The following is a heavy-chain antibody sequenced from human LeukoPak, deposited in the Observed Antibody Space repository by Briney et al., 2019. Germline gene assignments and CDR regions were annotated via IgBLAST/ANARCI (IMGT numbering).Heavy chain of an antibody. Sequence: PGGSLRLSCAASGSTFSSYWMSWVRQAPGKGLEWVANIKQDGSEKYYVDSVKGRFTISRDNAKNSLYLQMNSLSAEDTAVYYCARVVGDNFDYWGQGTLVTVSS. J-gene: IGHJ4*02. D-gene: IGHD3-16*01. CDR2: IKQDGSEK. CDR3: ARVVGDNFDY. CDR1: GSTFSSYW. V-gene: IGHV3-7*01.